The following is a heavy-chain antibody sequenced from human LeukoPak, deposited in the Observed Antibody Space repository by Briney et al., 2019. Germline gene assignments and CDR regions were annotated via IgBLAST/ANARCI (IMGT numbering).Heavy chain of an antibody. V-gene: IGHV5-51*01. CDR3: ACRDLTSTWSLP. CDR2: IYPGGSRV. CDR1: GYSFISYW. J-gene: IGHJ1*01. Sequence: LGESLEISCQGFGYSFISYWIGWVRQVPGKGMEWMGVIYPGGSRVRYNPSFQGQVTLSVDNSINTAYLYWVSLRASDTAMYYCACRDLTSTWSLPWGQGTLVTVSS. D-gene: IGHD6-13*01.